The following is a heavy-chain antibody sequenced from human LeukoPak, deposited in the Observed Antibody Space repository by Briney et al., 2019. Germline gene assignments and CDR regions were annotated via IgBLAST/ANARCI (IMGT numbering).Heavy chain of an antibody. CDR3: AKPQTKARITIFGVVIKYYFDY. CDR2: ISGRGGST. V-gene: IGHV3-23*01. J-gene: IGHJ4*02. Sequence: PGGSLRLSCAASGFTFSSYAMSWVRQAPGKGLEWVSAISGRGGSTYYADSVKGRFTISRDNSENTLYLQMNSLRAEDTAVYYCAKPQTKARITIFGVVIKYYFDYWGQGTLVTVSS. D-gene: IGHD3-3*01. CDR1: GFTFSSYA.